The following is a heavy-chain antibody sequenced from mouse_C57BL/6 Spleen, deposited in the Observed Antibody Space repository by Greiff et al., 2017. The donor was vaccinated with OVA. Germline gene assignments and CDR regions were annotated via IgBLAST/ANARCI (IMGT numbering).Heavy chain of an antibody. D-gene: IGHD3-2*02. CDR2: ISSGSSTI. J-gene: IGHJ3*01. V-gene: IGHV5-17*01. CDR1: GFTFSDYG. CDR3: ARRSSSGPWFAY. Sequence: EVMLVESGGGLVKPGGSLKLSCAASGFTFSDYGMPWVRQAPEKGLEWVAYISSGSSTIYYADTVKGRFTISRDNAKNTLFLQMTSLRSEDTAMYYCARRSSSGPWFAYWGQGTLVTVSA.